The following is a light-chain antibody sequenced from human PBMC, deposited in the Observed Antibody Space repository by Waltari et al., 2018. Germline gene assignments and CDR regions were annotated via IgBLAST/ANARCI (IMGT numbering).Light chain of an antibody. J-gene: IGLJ2*01. V-gene: IGLV3-1*01. CDR2: QDS. CDR1: KLGDTY. CDR3: QAWDSSIVV. Sequence: SYELTQPPSVSVSPGQTASITCSGDKLGDTYACWYQQKPGPSPVLVIYQDSKPPSGIPERFSGSNAGNTATLTISGTQAMDEADYYCQAWDSSIVVFGGGTKLTVL.